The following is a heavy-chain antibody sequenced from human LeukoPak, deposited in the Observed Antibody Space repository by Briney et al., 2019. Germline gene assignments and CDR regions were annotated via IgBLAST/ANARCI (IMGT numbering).Heavy chain of an antibody. V-gene: IGHV3-53*01. Sequence: GGSLRLSCAASGFTVSSNYMSWVRQAPGKGLEWVSVIYSCGSTYYADSVRGRFTISRDNSKNTLYLQMNSLRAEDTAVYYCAKDMGYFTGMDVWGQGTTVTVSS. CDR2: IYSCGST. J-gene: IGHJ6*02. CDR1: GFTVSSNY. D-gene: IGHD2-8*01. CDR3: AKDMGYFTGMDV.